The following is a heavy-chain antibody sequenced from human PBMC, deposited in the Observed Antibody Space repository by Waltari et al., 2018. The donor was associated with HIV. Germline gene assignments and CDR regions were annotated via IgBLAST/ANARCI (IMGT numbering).Heavy chain of an antibody. V-gene: IGHV4-31*03. D-gene: IGHD3-22*01. J-gene: IGHJ4*02. CDR2: IYYSGST. CDR1: GGSLSSGGYY. CDR3: ARDKDSSGYHFDY. Sequence: QVQLQESGPGLVKPSQTLSLTCPVSGGSLSSGGYYWSWIRQHPGKGLEWIGYIYYSGSTYYNPSLKSRVTISVDTSKNQFSLKLSSVTAADTAVYYCARDKDSSGYHFDYWGQGTLVTVSS.